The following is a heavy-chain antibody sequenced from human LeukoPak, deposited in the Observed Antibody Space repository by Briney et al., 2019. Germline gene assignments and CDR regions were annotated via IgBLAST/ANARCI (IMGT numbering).Heavy chain of an antibody. V-gene: IGHV1-2*06. CDR3: ARDPRYDSSGYYFDY. CDR2: INPNSGGT. D-gene: IGHD3-22*01. Sequence: GASVKVSCKASGYTFTGYYMHWVRQAPGQGLEWMGRINPNSGGTNYAQKFQGRVTMTRDTSISTVYMELSSLRSEDTAVYYCARDPRYDSSGYYFDYWGQGTLVTVSS. J-gene: IGHJ4*02. CDR1: GYTFTGYY.